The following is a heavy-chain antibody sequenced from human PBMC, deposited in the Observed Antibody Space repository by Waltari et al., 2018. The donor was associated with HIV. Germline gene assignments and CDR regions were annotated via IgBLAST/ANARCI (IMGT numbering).Heavy chain of an antibody. CDR3: TTGSTVTPTPYYYYGMDV. Sequence: VRQAPGKGLEWVGRIKSKTDGGTTDYAAPVKGRFTISRDDSKNTLYLQMNSLKTEDTAVYYCTTGSTVTPTPYYYYGMDVWGQGTTVTVSS. V-gene: IGHV3-15*01. CDR2: IKSKTDGGTT. D-gene: IGHD4-4*01. J-gene: IGHJ6*02.